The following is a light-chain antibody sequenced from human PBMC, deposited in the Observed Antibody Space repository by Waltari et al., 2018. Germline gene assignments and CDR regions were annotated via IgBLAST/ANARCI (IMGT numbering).Light chain of an antibody. CDR3: NSRDSSGNLWV. CDR1: SLRSYY. CDR2: EKN. V-gene: IGLV3-19*01. Sequence: SSELTQDPAVSVALGQTVRITCQGDSLRSYYASWYQQKPGQAPVLGIYEKNNRPSGIPERFSGSSSGNTASLTITGAQAEDEADYYCNSRDSSGNLWVFGGGTKLTVL. J-gene: IGLJ3*02.